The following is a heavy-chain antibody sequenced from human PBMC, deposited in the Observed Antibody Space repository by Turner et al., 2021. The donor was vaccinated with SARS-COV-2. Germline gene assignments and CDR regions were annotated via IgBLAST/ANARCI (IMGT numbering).Heavy chain of an antibody. D-gene: IGHD6-13*01. Sequence: EVQQVESGGGLVLPGGSLRLSCAASGFTFSSYWMHWVRQAPGKGLVWVSRINSDGSSTSYADSVKGRFTSSRDNAKNTLYLQMNSLRAEDTAVYYCARVGIAAAGPTFYYYYYGMDVWGQGTTVTVSS. CDR3: ARVGIAAAGPTFYYYYYGMDV. CDR2: INSDGSST. J-gene: IGHJ6*02. CDR1: GFTFSSYW. V-gene: IGHV3-74*01.